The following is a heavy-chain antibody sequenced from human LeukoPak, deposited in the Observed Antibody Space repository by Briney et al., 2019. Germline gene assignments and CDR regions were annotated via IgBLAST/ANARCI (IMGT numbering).Heavy chain of an antibody. J-gene: IGHJ6*02. CDR1: GASFSGYY. V-gene: IGHV4-34*01. D-gene: IGHD6-19*01. CDR2: INHSGST. CDR3: TRGPYDSSGWYGYYYYGMDV. Sequence: PSETLSLTCAVYGASFSGYYWSWIRQPPGKGLEWIGEINHSGSTNYNPSLKSRVTISVDTSKNQFSLKLSSVTAADTAVYYCTRGPYDSSGWYGYYYYGMDVWGQGTTVTVSS.